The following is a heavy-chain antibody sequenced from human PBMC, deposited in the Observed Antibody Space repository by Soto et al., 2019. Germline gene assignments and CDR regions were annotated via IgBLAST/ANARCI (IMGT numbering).Heavy chain of an antibody. J-gene: IGHJ4*02. V-gene: IGHV3-30-3*01. CDR1: GFTFSQYA. Sequence: QVQLVESGGGVVQPGRSLRLSCAASGFTFSQYAMHWVRQAPGKGLEWVAVLSYDGSKKYYADSVKGRFTISRDNSKSTLYLQIDSLRDEDTALYYCVREDYGELHFDFWGQGTLVTVSS. CDR2: LSYDGSKK. D-gene: IGHD1-7*01. CDR3: VREDYGELHFDF.